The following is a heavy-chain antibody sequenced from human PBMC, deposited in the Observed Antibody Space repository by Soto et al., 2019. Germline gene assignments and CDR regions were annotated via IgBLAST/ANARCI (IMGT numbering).Heavy chain of an antibody. Sequence: QVQLVESGGGVVQPGRALRLSCAASGFTFSSYGMHWVRQAPGKGLEWVAVISYDGSNKYYADSVKGRFTISRDNSKNTLYLQMNSLRAEDTAVYYCAQDLTTVGHFDYWGQGTLVTVSS. CDR1: GFTFSSYG. J-gene: IGHJ4*02. V-gene: IGHV3-30*18. CDR3: AQDLTTVGHFDY. CDR2: ISYDGSNK. D-gene: IGHD4-17*01.